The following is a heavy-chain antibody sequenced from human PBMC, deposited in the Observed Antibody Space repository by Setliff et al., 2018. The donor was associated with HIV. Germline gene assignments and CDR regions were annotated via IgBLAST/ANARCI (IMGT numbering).Heavy chain of an antibody. CDR1: GYTLTEVS. CDR2: FDPQDGKT. Sequence: ASVKVSCKISGYTLTEVSMHWVRQAPGKGLEWMGYFDPQDGKTIYAQKFQGRVTMTTDTSTSTAYMELRSLRSDDTAVYYCARDRQSYSHADCWGQGTLVTVSS. V-gene: IGHV1-24*01. D-gene: IGHD6-13*01. J-gene: IGHJ4*02. CDR3: ARDRQSYSHADC.